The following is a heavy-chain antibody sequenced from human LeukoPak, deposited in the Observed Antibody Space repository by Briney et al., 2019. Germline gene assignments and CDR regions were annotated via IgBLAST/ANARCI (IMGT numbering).Heavy chain of an antibody. D-gene: IGHD2-21*01. CDR1: GGSISSGDYY. Sequence: SETLSLTCTVSGGSISSGDYYWSWIRQPPGKGLEWIGYIYYSGSTYYNPSLKSRVTISLDTSKNQFSLKLSSVTAADTAVYYCARDRLFSGWFDSWGQGTLVTVSS. CDR2: IYYSGST. V-gene: IGHV4-30-4*01. J-gene: IGHJ5*01. CDR3: ARDRLFSGWFDS.